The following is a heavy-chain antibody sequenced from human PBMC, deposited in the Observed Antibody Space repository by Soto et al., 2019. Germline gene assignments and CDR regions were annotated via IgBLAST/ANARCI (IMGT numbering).Heavy chain of an antibody. CDR2: INHSGST. D-gene: IGHD3-3*01. CDR1: GGSFSCYY. V-gene: IGHV4-34*01. CDR3: ARLDFWSGYYQPFDY. Sequence: PSETLSLTCAVYGGSFSCYYWSWIRQPPGKGLEWIGEINHSGSTNYNPSLKSRVTISVDTSKNQFSLKLSSVTAADTAVYYCARLDFWSGYYQPFDYWGQGTLVTAPQ. J-gene: IGHJ4*02.